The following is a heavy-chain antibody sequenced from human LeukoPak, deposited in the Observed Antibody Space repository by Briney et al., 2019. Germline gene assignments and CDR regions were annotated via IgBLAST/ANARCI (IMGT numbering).Heavy chain of an antibody. CDR1: GFTFSSYA. CDR3: AKDGDYDYGDYVADY. Sequence: GGPLRLSCAASGFTFSSYAMSWVRQAPGEGLEWVSAISGSGGTTYYADSVKGRFTISRDNSKNTLYLQMNSLRAEDTAVYYCAKDGDYDYGDYVADYWGQGALVTVSS. CDR2: ISGSGGTT. J-gene: IGHJ4*02. D-gene: IGHD4-17*01. V-gene: IGHV3-23*01.